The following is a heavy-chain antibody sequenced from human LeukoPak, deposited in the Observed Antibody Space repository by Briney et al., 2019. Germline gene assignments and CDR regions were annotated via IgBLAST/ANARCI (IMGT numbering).Heavy chain of an antibody. V-gene: IGHV4-39*07. CDR3: ARDRHYYYGSGSYCGELDP. D-gene: IGHD3-10*01. CDR2: IYYSGNT. J-gene: IGHJ5*02. CDR1: GGSISSSSFY. Sequence: SETLSLTCTVSGGSISSSSFYWGWIRPSRGKGLEWIGSIYYSGNTYYNPSLRSRVTISVDTSENQFSLKLSSVTAADTAVYYCARDRHYYYGSGSYCGELDPWGQGTLVTVSS.